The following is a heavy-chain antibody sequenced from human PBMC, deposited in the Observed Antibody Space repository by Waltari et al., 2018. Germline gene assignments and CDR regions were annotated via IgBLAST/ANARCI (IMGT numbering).Heavy chain of an antibody. Sequence: QVQLQESGPGLVKPSETLSLTCTVSGYSISSGYYWGWIRQPPGKGLEWIGSIYHSGSTYYNPSLKSRVTISVDTSKNQFSLKLSSVTAADTAVYYCASTTRSSWYEPFDYWGQGTLVTVSS. D-gene: IGHD6-13*01. V-gene: IGHV4-38-2*02. CDR3: ASTTRSSWYEPFDY. J-gene: IGHJ4*02. CDR2: IYHSGST. CDR1: GYSISSGYY.